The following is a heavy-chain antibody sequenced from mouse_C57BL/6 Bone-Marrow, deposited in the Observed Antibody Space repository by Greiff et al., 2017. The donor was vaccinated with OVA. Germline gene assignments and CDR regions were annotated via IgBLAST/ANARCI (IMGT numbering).Heavy chain of an antibody. D-gene: IGHD3-2*02. V-gene: IGHV1-50*01. CDR3: AREETAQATGAMDY. CDR1: GYIFTSYW. CDR2: IDPSDSYT. J-gene: IGHJ4*01. Sequence: QVQLQQPGAELVKPGASVKLSCKASGYIFTSYWLQWVKQRPGQGLEWIGEIDPSDSYTNYNQKFKGKATLTVDTSSSTAYMQLSSLTSEDSAVYYCAREETAQATGAMDYWGQGTSVTVSS.